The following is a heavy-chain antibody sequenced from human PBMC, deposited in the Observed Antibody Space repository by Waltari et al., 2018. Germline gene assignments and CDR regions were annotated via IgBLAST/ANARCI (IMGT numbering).Heavy chain of an antibody. J-gene: IGHJ5*02. V-gene: IGHV4-59*01. Sequence: QVQLQESGPGLVKPSETLSLTCTVSGGSISSYYWSWIRQPPGKGLEWIGYIYYSGSTTYNPSLKSRVTISVDTSKNQFSLKLSSVTAADTAVYYCARNRRITIFGVVRNWFDPWGQGTLVTVSS. CDR3: ARNRRITIFGVVRNWFDP. CDR2: IYYSGST. D-gene: IGHD3-3*01. CDR1: GGSISSYY.